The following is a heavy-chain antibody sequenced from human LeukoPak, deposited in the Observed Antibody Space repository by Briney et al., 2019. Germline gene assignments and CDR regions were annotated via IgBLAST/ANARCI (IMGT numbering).Heavy chain of an antibody. D-gene: IGHD2-15*01. V-gene: IGHV3-53*01. J-gene: IGHJ4*02. CDR3: ARRYCSGGTCYFFDY. Sequence: SGGSLRLSCAASGFTVSSNCMSWVRQVPGKGLEWVSLICSGGNTYYADSVKGRFTISRDDSKNTLYLQMNSLRAEDTAVYYCARRYCSGGTCYFFDYWGQGTLVTVSS. CDR2: ICSGGNT. CDR1: GFTVSSNC.